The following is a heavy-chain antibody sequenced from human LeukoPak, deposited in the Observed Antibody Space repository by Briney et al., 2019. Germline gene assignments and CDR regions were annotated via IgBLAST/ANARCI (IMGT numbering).Heavy chain of an antibody. Sequence: GGSLRLSCAASGFTFSSYAMHWVRQAPGKGLEWVAVISYDGSNKYYADSVKGRFTISRDNSKNTLYLQMNSLRAEDTAVYYCARDLPVPSLVRGIIIYGLIDYWGQGTLVTVSP. D-gene: IGHD3-10*01. V-gene: IGHV3-30*04. CDR3: ARDLPVPSLVRGIIIYGLIDY. CDR1: GFTFSSYA. CDR2: ISYDGSNK. J-gene: IGHJ4*02.